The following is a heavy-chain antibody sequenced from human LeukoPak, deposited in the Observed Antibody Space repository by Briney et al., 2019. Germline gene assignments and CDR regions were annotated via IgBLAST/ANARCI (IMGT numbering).Heavy chain of an antibody. V-gene: IGHV4-59*04. D-gene: IGHD3-3*02. Sequence: SETLSLTCTVSGGSISSYYWSWIRQPPGKGLEWIGNIYYSGSTYYNPSLKSRVTISVDTSKNQFSLKLSSVTAADTAVYYCARLRPSKPDYWGQGTLVTVSS. CDR2: IYYSGST. CDR3: ARLRPSKPDY. J-gene: IGHJ4*02. CDR1: GGSISSYY.